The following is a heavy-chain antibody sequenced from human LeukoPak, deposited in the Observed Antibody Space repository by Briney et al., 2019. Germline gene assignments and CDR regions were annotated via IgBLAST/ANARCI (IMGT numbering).Heavy chain of an antibody. V-gene: IGHV1-18*01. CDR2: ISAYNGNT. Sequence: ASVKVSCKASGYTFTSYGISWVRQAPGHGLEWMGWISAYNGNTTYAQKLQGRVTMTTDTSTSTAYMELRSLRSDNTAVYYCATTFGRVVTATSGIFDPWGQGTLVTVSS. D-gene: IGHD2-21*02. J-gene: IGHJ5*02. CDR3: ATTFGRVVTATSGIFDP. CDR1: GYTFTSYG.